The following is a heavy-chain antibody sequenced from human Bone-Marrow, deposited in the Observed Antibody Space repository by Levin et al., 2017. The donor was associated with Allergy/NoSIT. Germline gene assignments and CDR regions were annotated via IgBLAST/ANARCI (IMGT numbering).Heavy chain of an antibody. J-gene: IGHJ4*02. CDR1: GFTFITYT. CDR3: ARDEVATEGIDY. V-gene: IGHV3-21*01. D-gene: IGHD2-21*02. Sequence: GGSLRLSCAASGFTFITYTLNWVRQAPGKGLEWVSSISASGTYTYYADSVMGRFTISRDNAKNSLYLQMNSLRAEDTAVYYCARDEVATEGIDYWGQGTLVTVSS. CDR2: ISASGTYT.